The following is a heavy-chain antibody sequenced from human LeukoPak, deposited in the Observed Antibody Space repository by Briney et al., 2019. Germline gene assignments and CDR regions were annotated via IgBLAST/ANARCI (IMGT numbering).Heavy chain of an antibody. Sequence: GGSLRLSCAASGFTFSSYAMHWVRQAPGKGLEWVAVISYDGSNKYYVDSVKGRFTISRDNSKNTLYLQMNSLRAEDTAAYYCARSITMIVVVITRLDYWGQGTLVTVSS. CDR2: ISYDGSNK. CDR3: ARSITMIVVVITRLDY. CDR1: GFTFSSYA. V-gene: IGHV3-30-3*01. J-gene: IGHJ4*02. D-gene: IGHD3-22*01.